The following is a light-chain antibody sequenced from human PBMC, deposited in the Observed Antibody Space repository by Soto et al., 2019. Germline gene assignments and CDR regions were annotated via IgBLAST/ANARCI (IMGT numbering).Light chain of an antibody. J-gene: IGLJ1*01. CDR1: SSDISIYNY. V-gene: IGLV2-14*01. CDR3: CSYTSSTNYV. Sequence: QSALTQPASVSGSPGQSITISCTGTSSDISIYNYVSWYRQHPGKAPKLIIYEVSNRPSGISNRFSGAKSGNTASLTISGLQVEDEADYYCCSYTSSTNYVFGAGTKVTVL. CDR2: EVS.